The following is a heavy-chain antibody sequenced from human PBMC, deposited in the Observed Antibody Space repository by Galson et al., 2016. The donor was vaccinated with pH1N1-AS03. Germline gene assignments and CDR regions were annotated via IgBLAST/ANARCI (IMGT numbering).Heavy chain of an antibody. J-gene: IGHJ4*02. Sequence: SLRLSCAASGFIFSTYAMSWVRQAQGKGLEWVSSISGSGGDTYYGDSVKGRSTITSDNTRNTVFLQMNRLREEETAVYYSVRRSPLGTGGNFYFDYWGQGTLVAVSS. D-gene: IGHD3-10*01. V-gene: IGHV3-23*01. CDR3: VRRSPLGTGGNFYFDY. CDR2: ISGSGGDT. CDR1: GFIFSTYA.